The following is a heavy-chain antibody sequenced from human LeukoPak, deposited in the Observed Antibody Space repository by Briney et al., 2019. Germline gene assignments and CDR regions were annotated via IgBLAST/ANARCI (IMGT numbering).Heavy chain of an antibody. CDR2: IWHDGSKK. D-gene: IGHD2-15*01. CDR3: AKDLYCSGGSCYPD. Sequence: PGGSLRLSCAASGITFSSYGMHWVRQAPGKGLEWVATIWHDGSKKYYADSVKGRFTTSRDNSKNTLYLQVNSLRAEDTAVYYCAKDLYCSGGSCYPDWGQGTLVTVSS. V-gene: IGHV3-33*06. CDR1: GITFSSYG. J-gene: IGHJ4*02.